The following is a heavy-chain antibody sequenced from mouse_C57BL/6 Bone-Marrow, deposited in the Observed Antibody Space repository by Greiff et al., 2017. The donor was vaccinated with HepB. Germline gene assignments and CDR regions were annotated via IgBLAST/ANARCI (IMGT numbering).Heavy chain of an antibody. J-gene: IGHJ3*01. D-gene: IGHD1-1*01. CDR3: ARSTTVVPPRPY. CDR2: IDPSDSYT. CDR1: GYTFTSYW. Sequence: VQLQQPGAELVKPGASVKLSCKASGYTFTSYWMQWVKQRPGQGLEWIGEIDPSDSYTNYNQKFKGKATLTVDTSSSTAYMQLSSLTSEDSAVYYCARSTTVVPPRPYWGQGTLVTVSA. V-gene: IGHV1-50*01.